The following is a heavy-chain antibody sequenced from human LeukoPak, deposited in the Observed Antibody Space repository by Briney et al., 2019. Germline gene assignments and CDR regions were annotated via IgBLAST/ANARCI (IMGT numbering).Heavy chain of an antibody. CDR1: GFTFSSYG. CDR3: AKDAEGPLDY. V-gene: IGHV3-23*01. J-gene: IGHJ4*02. CDR2: LSDGGRST. Sequence: GGSLRLSCAASGFTFSSYGMSWVRQAPGKGLEWVSALSDGGRSTYYADSVKGRFTISRDNSENTLYLQMNSLRGEDTAVYYCAKDAEGPLDYWGQGTLVTVSS. D-gene: IGHD1-14*01.